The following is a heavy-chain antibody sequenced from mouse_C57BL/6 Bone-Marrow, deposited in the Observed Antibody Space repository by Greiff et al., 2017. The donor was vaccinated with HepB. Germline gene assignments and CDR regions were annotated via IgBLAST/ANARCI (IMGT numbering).Heavy chain of an antibody. D-gene: IGHD1-1*01. J-gene: IGHJ1*03. CDR2: IESNSGGT. V-gene: IGHV1-72*01. CDR3: ARCEYYGSSPYIDV. Sequence: QVHVKQPGAELVKPGASVKLSCKASGYTFTSYWMHWVKQRPGRGLEWIGRIESNSGGTKYNEKFKSKATLTVDKPSSTAYMQLSSLTSEDSAVYYCARCEYYGSSPYIDVWGTGTTVTVSS. CDR1: GYTFTSYW.